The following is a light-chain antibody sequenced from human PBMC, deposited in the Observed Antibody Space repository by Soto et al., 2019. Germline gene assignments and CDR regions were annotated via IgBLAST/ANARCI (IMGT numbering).Light chain of an antibody. Sequence: EIVLTQSPGTLSLSPGDRATLSCRAGQSVSSSALAWYQQKGGQAPRLLVFGATNRATGIPERFSGSGSGADFTLTISRLEPEDFAVYYCQQYGSSYTFGQGTKLEIK. CDR3: QQYGSSYT. J-gene: IGKJ2*01. CDR1: QSVSSSA. V-gene: IGKV3-20*01. CDR2: GAT.